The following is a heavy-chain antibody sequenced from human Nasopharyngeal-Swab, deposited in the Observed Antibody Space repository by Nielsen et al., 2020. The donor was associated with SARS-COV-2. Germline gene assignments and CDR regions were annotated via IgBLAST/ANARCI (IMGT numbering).Heavy chain of an antibody. V-gene: IGHV3-30*18. Sequence: LKISCAASGFTFSDYAMHWVRQVPGKGLEWVAVISYDGTNKFYPASVKGRFTISRDNFRNTLSLQMNSLRPEDTAVYFCVKDRIVATNLFDYWGQGTQVTVSS. D-gene: IGHD5-12*01. CDR2: ISYDGTNK. CDR1: GFTFSDYA. J-gene: IGHJ4*02. CDR3: VKDRIVATNLFDY.